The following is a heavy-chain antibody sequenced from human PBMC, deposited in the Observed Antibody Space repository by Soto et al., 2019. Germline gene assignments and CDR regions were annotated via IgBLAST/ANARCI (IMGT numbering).Heavy chain of an antibody. CDR2: TYYRSRWYN. V-gene: IGHV6-1*01. D-gene: IGHD3-3*01. CDR1: GDSVSSNSAV. Sequence: WPTLSLPCAISGDSVSSNSAVWNWIRQSPSRGLEWLGRTYYRSRWYNEYGVSVKSRITINPDTSRNQISLQLNSVTPEDTAIYYCARDIDFGYWGRGTQVTVSA. J-gene: IGHJ4*02. CDR3: ARDIDFGY.